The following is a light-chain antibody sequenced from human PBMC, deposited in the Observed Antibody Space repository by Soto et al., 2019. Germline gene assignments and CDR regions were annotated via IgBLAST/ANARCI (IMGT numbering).Light chain of an antibody. J-gene: IGKJ1*01. V-gene: IGKV1-39*01. CDR2: AAS. Sequence: DMQMTQSPSSLSASVGDRVTITCRASQSISNYLNWYQLKPGKAPKLLIYAASSLQSGVPSRFSGSGSGTEFTLTISSLQPEDFATYYSPQSYIAWTFGQGTQLDI. CDR1: QSISNY. CDR3: PQSYIAWT.